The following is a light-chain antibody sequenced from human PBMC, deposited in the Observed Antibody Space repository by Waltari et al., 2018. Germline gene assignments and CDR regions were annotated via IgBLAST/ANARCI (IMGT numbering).Light chain of an antibody. CDR3: QAWDSSTGV. CDR2: QDS. Sequence: SYELTQPPSVSVSPGQTASITCSGDKLGDKYACWYQQKPGQSPVLVIYQDSKRPSGIPQRCSGSNYGNTATLTISGTQAMDEADYYCQAWDSSTGVFGTGTKVTVL. CDR1: KLGDKY. J-gene: IGLJ1*01. V-gene: IGLV3-1*01.